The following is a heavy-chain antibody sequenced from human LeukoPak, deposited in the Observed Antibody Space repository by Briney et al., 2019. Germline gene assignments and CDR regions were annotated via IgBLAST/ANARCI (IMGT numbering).Heavy chain of an antibody. CDR2: IYYTGST. CDR1: GGSISGDY. J-gene: IGHJ4*02. CDR3: ARERQWLPDY. D-gene: IGHD5-24*01. Sequence: PSETLSLTCTVSGGSISGDYCNWIRQPPGKRLEWIGFIYYTGSTNYNPSLESRVTISIDTSKNQFSLKLSSVTAADTAVYYCARERQWLPDYWGQGTLVTVSS. V-gene: IGHV4-59*01.